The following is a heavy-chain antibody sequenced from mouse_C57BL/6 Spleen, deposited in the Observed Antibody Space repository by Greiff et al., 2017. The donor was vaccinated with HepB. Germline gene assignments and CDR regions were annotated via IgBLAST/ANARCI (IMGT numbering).Heavy chain of an antibody. CDR1: GYTFTDYE. V-gene: IGHV1-15*01. CDR3: TRSEWFDY. Sequence: VKLQESGAELVRPGASVTLSCKASGYTFTDYEMHWVKQTPVHGLEWIGAIDPETGGTAYNQKFKGKAILTADKSSSTAYMELRSLTSEDSAVYYCTRSEWFDYWGQGTTLTVSS. D-gene: IGHD1-3*01. CDR2: IDPETGGT. J-gene: IGHJ2*01.